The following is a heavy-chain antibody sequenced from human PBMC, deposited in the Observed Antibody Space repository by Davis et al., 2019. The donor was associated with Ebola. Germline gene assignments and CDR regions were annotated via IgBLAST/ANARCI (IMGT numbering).Heavy chain of an antibody. J-gene: IGHJ3*02. CDR2: ISGSGGST. CDR3: AKVGAYDAFDI. V-gene: IGHV3-23*01. Sequence: GGSLRLSCAASGFTFSSYSMSWVRQAPGKGLEWVSAISGSGGSTYYADSVKGRFTISRDNSKNTLYLQMNSPRAEDTALYYCAKVGAYDAFDIWGQGTMVTVSS. D-gene: IGHD3-16*01. CDR1: GFTFSSYS.